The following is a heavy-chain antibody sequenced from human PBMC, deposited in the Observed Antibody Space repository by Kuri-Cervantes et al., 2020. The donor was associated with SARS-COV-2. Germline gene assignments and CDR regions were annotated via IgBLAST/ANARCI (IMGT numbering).Heavy chain of an antibody. J-gene: IGHJ4*01. Sequence: GESLKISCAASGFAFSSYWMHWVRQPPGKGLVWVSRITSDGRSTTYADSVKGRFTISRDNSKNSLYLEMNSLRPEDTAVYYCVKVGEGLYDYGDYETEGTFAYWVHGTPVPVAS. V-gene: IGHV3-74*01. CDR2: ITSDGRST. CDR1: GFAFSSYW. D-gene: IGHD4-17*01. CDR3: VKVGEGLYDYGDYETEGTFAY.